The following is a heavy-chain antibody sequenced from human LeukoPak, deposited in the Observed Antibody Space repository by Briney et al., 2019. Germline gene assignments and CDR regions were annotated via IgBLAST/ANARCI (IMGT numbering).Heavy chain of an antibody. CDR1: GGSISSYY. CDR3: PRASARRQYYYYYNMDV. D-gene: IGHD6-6*01. Sequence: SETLSLTCTVSGGSISSYYWSWIRQPAGKGLEWIGRIYTSGSTNYNPSLKSRVTMSVGTSKNQFSLKLSSVTAADTAVFYCPRASARRQYYYYYNMDVWGKGTTVTVSS. CDR2: IYTSGST. J-gene: IGHJ6*03. V-gene: IGHV4-4*07.